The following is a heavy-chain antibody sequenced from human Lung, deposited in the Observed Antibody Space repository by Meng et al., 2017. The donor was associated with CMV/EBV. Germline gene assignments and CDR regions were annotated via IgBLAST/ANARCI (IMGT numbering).Heavy chain of an antibody. J-gene: IGHJ6*01. D-gene: IGHD3-10*01. Sequence: GESXKISCAASGFTFSSYEMNWVRQAPGKGLEWVSYISSNGSTIYYADSVKGRFTISRDNAKNSLYLQMNSLRAEDTAVYYCARDPLWFGVNYYYGMDVWGPGNTVHVSS. CDR3: ARDPLWFGVNYYYGMDV. CDR2: ISSNGSTI. CDR1: GFTFSSYE. V-gene: IGHV3-48*03.